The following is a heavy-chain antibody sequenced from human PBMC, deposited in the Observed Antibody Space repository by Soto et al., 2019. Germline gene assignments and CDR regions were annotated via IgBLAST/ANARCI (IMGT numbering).Heavy chain of an antibody. CDR1: GFIFSDYY. D-gene: IGHD3-3*01. CDR2: SSNRDRST. Sequence: QVQLVESGGGLVKAGGSLRLSCSASGFIFSDYYMTWIRQSPGKGLEWLSCSSNRDRSTYYADSVKDRFVVSKDNAKNLVYLQMNRLRAEDTAVYFCAGAWKIEKFGVISMSKGLAVWGQGTTVTVSS. V-gene: IGHV3-11*01. CDR3: AGAWKIEKFGVISMSKGLAV. J-gene: IGHJ6*02.